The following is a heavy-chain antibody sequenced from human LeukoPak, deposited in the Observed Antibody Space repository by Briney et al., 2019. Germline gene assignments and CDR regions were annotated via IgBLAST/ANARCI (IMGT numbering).Heavy chain of an antibody. CDR2: IRYDGSNK. CDR1: GFTFSSYG. J-gene: IGHJ4*02. V-gene: IGHV3-30*02. Sequence: GGSLRLSCAASGFTFSSYGMHWVRQAPGKGLEWVAFIRYDGSNKYYADSVKGRFTISRDNSKNTLYLQMNGLRAEDTAVYHCAKDRGYYYGSGSYSDYWGQGTLVTVSS. D-gene: IGHD3-10*01. CDR3: AKDRGYYYGSGSYSDY.